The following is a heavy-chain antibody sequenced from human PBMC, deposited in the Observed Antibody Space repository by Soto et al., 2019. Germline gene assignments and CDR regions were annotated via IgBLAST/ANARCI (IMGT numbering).Heavy chain of an antibody. D-gene: IGHD3-3*01. CDR3: ASVGGEVRFSYYYGMDV. CDR2: INAGNGNT. CDR1: GYTFTSYA. V-gene: IGHV1-3*01. J-gene: IGHJ6*02. Sequence: ASVKVSCKASGYTFTSYAMHWVRQAPGQRLEWMGWINAGNGNTKYSQKFQGRVTITRDTSASTAYMELSSLRSEGTAVYYCASVGGEVRFSYYYGMDVWGQGTTVTVSS.